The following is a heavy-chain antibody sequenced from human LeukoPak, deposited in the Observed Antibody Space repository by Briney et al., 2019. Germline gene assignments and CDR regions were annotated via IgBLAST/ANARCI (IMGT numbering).Heavy chain of an antibody. CDR3: ARENIAAADAFDI. Sequence: GESLKISCKGSGYSFTNYWIGWVRQMPGKGLEWMGIIYPGDSDTRYSPSFQGQVTISADKSISTAYLQWSSLKASDTAMYYCARENIAAADAFDIWGQGTMVTVSS. V-gene: IGHV5-51*01. D-gene: IGHD6-13*01. CDR2: IYPGDSDT. CDR1: GYSFTNYW. J-gene: IGHJ3*02.